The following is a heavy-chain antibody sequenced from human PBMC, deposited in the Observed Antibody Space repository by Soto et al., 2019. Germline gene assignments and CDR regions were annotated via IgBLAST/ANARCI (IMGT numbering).Heavy chain of an antibody. J-gene: IGHJ5*02. D-gene: IGHD3-9*01. V-gene: IGHV1-69*01. CDR1: GITFSNYA. CDR2: FILVFGTV. CDR3: ARGGRINYDILTESRDWFDP. Sequence: QVQLVQSGAEVKKPGSSVKVSCKASGITFSNYAITWVRQAPGQGLEWMGGFILVFGTVNYAQKFQGRVTITADESTSTAYMELSSLRSEDTAMYYCARGGRINYDILTESRDWFDPWGQGTLVTVSS.